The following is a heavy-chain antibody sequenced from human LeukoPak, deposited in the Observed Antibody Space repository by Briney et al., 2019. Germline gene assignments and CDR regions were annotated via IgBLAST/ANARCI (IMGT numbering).Heavy chain of an antibody. V-gene: IGHV3-23*01. CDR3: AKGVRYLDWWILDY. Sequence: GGSLRLSCAASGFTFSNYAMGWVRQAPGKWLEWVSGISGSDYAYYTDSVKGRFTISRDNSKNTLYLQMNTLRAEDTAVYYCAKGVRYLDWWILDYWGQGTLVPVSS. CDR1: GFTFSNYA. D-gene: IGHD3-9*01. J-gene: IGHJ4*02. CDR2: ISGSDYA.